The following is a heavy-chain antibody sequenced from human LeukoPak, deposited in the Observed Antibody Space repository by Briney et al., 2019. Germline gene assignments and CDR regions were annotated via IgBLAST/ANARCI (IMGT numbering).Heavy chain of an antibody. CDR2: ISGYNGHT. D-gene: IGHD3-22*01. J-gene: IGHJ4*02. V-gene: IGHV1-18*01. Sequence: GASVKVSCKASGYTYTNYGISWVRQAPGQGLEWMGWISGYNGHTNYAQKLQGRVTMTTHTSTSTAYMELRSLRSDDTAVYYCARAGHRKYYYDNAHDYWGQGTLVTVSS. CDR1: GYTYTNYG. CDR3: ARAGHRKYYYDNAHDY.